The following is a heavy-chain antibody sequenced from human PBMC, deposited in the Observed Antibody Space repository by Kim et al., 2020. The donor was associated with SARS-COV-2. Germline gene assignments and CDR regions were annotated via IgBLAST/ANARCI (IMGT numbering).Heavy chain of an antibody. J-gene: IGHJ6*02. CDR2: IIPIFGTA. Sequence: SVKVSCKASGGTFSSYAISWVRQAPGQGLEWMGGIIPIFGTANYAQKFQGRVTITADESTSTAYMELSSLRSEDTAVYYCARGYSYGHPGDYYYGMDVWGQGTTVTVSS. V-gene: IGHV1-69*13. D-gene: IGHD5-18*01. CDR3: ARGYSYGHPGDYYYGMDV. CDR1: GGTFSSYA.